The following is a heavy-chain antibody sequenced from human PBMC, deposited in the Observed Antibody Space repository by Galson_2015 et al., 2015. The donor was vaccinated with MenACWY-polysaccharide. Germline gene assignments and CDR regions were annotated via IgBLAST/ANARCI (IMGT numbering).Heavy chain of an antibody. Sequence: SVKVCGKASGYTFTSYDINGVRQAPGQGLEWMGWRSPNTAKTGYPQKVQGRGTMTRNNSIWTAYMELSSLTSEDTAVYYCARGRRDTTVASPAAFLLDYWGQGILVTVSS. CDR2: RSPNTAKT. D-gene: IGHD6-19*01. J-gene: IGHJ4*02. CDR3: ARGRRDTTVASPAAFLLDY. V-gene: IGHV1-8*01. CDR1: GYTFTSYD.